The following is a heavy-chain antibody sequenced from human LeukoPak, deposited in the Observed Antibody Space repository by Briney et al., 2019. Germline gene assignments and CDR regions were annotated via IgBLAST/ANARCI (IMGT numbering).Heavy chain of an antibody. CDR3: ARESGFLVPLDY. V-gene: IGHV1-46*01. CDR2: INPSGGST. J-gene: IGHJ4*02. Sequence: GASVKVSCKASGYTFTSYYMHWVRQAPGQGLEWMGIINPSGGSTSYAPKFQGRVTMTRDTSTSTVYMELSSLRSEDTAAYYCARESGFLVPLDYWGQGTLVTVSS. D-gene: IGHD2-2*01. CDR1: GYTFTSYY.